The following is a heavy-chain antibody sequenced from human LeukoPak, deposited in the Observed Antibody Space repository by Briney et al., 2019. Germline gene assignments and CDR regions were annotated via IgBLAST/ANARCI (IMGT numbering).Heavy chain of an antibody. D-gene: IGHD2-21*02. CDR2: INTNTGNP. CDR3: ARDRKLAYCDGDCYSWGFDY. CDR1: GYTFTSYA. Sequence: ASVKVSCKASGYTFTSYAMNWVRQAPGQGLEWMGWINTNTGNPTYAQGFTGRFVFSLDTSVSTAYLQISSLKAEDTAVYYCARDRKLAYCDGDCYSWGFDYWGQGTLVTVSS. J-gene: IGHJ4*02. V-gene: IGHV7-4-1*02.